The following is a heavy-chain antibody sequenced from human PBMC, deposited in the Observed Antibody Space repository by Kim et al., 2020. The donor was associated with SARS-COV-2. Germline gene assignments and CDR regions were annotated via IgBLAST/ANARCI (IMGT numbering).Heavy chain of an antibody. V-gene: IGHV3-7*03. J-gene: IGHJ4*02. CDR1: GFTFSTYW. CDR2: IKQDGNEK. CDR3: AREFDTAVFGRDYYFDY. D-gene: IGHD5-18*01. Sequence: GGSLRLSCTASGFTFSTYWMSWVRQAPGKGLEWVANIKQDGNEKYYVDSVKGRFTISRDNAKNSLYLQMNSLSAEDTAVYYCAREFDTAVFGRDYYFDYWGQGTLVTVSS.